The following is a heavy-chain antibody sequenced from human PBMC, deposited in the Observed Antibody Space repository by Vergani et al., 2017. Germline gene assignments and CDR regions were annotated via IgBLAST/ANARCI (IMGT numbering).Heavy chain of an antibody. CDR3: ALAESSTSCINIVCITTETGSGFDP. Sequence: QMQLVQSGAEVKKTGSSVKVSCKASGYTFTYRYLHWVRQAPGQALEWMGWITPFNGNTNYAQKFQDRVTITRDRSMSTAYMELSSLRSEDTAMYYCALAESSTSCINIVCITTETGSGFDPWGQGTLVTVSP. J-gene: IGHJ5*02. V-gene: IGHV1-45*02. CDR2: ITPFNGNT. D-gene: IGHD2-2*01. CDR1: GYTFTYRY.